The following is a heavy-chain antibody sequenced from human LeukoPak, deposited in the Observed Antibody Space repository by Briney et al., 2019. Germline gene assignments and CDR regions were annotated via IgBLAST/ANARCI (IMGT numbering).Heavy chain of an antibody. D-gene: IGHD3-16*02. CDR1: GLTFSSYG. Sequence: PGGSLRLSCAASGLTFSSYGMSWVRQAPGKGLEWVSPISGRGGRTYYADSVKGRFTISRDNSKNTLYMQMNSLRAEDTAVYYCAKGTTFGGVIVTNYFDYWGQGTLVTVSS. V-gene: IGHV3-23*01. CDR3: AKGTTFGGVIVTNYFDY. CDR2: ISGRGGRT. J-gene: IGHJ4*02.